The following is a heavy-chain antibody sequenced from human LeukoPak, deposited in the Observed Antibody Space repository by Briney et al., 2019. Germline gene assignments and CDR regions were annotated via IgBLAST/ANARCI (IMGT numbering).Heavy chain of an antibody. V-gene: IGHV4-61*02. CDR2: IYTSGST. J-gene: IGHJ4*02. Sequence: SQTLSLTCTVSGGSISSGSYYWSWIRQPAGKGLGWIGRIYTSGSTNYNPSLKSRVTISVDTSKNQFSLKLSSVTAADTAVYYCARGPTAGTFSFDYWGQGTLVTVSS. CDR3: ARGPTAGTFSFDY. CDR1: GGSISSGSYY. D-gene: IGHD6-13*01.